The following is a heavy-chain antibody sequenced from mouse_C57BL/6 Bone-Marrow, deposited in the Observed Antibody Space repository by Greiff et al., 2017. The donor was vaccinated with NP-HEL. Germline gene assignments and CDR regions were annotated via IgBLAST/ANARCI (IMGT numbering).Heavy chain of an antibody. V-gene: IGHV1-78*01. Sequence: QVQLQQSDAELVKPGASVKISCKVSGYTFTDHTIHWMKQRPEQGLEWIGYIYPRDGSTKYNEKFKGKATLTADKSSSTAYMQLNSLTSQASAFYFCARSLLLRPWFAYWGQGTLITVSA. CDR1: GYTFTDHT. J-gene: IGHJ3*01. D-gene: IGHD1-1*01. CDR2: IYPRDGST. CDR3: ARSLLLRPWFAY.